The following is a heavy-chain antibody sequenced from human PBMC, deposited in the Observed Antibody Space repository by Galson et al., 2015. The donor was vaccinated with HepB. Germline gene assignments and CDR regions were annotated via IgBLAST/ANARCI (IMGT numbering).Heavy chain of an antibody. CDR2: INPNSGGT. D-gene: IGHD3-10*01. Sequence: SVKVSCKASGYTFTGYYMHWVRQAPGQGLEWMGWINPNSGGTNYAQKFQGRVTMTRDTSISTAYMELSRLRSDDTAVYYCARDYYSNSHYYFDYWGQGTLVTVSS. J-gene: IGHJ4*02. V-gene: IGHV1-2*02. CDR3: ARDYYSNSHYYFDY. CDR1: GYTFTGYY.